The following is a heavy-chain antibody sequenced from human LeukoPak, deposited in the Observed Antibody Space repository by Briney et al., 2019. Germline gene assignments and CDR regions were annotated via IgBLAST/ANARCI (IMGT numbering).Heavy chain of an antibody. D-gene: IGHD2-15*01. CDR3: ARVDGSCSGGSCPSGNWFDP. Sequence: SETLSLTCSVSGGSMSSSSYYWGWIRQPPGKGLEWIGSIYYSGSTYYNPSLKSRVTISVDTSKNQFSLKLNSVTAADTAVYYCARVDGSCSGGSCPSGNWFDPWGQGTLVTVSS. V-gene: IGHV4-39*07. CDR1: GGSMSSSSYY. J-gene: IGHJ5*02. CDR2: IYYSGST.